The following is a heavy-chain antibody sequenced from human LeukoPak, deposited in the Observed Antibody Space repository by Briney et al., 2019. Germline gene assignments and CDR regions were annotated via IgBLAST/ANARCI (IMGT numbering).Heavy chain of an antibody. CDR2: IDYSGST. J-gene: IGHJ2*01. CDR1: SGSISSNNHF. CDR3: ARLRIVDTAMDSYWYFDL. Sequence: SETLSLTCTVSSGSISSNNHFWGWIRQPQGKGLEWIGNIDYSGSTDYNPSLKSRVSISVDTSKKQFYLKLTSVTAADTAVYYCARLRIVDTAMDSYWYFDLWGRGTLVTVSS. V-gene: IGHV4-39*07. D-gene: IGHD5-18*01.